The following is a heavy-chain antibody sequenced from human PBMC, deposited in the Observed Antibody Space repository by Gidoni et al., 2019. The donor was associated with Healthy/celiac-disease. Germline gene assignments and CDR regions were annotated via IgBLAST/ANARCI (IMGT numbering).Heavy chain of an antibody. V-gene: IGHV4-34*01. D-gene: IGHD3-10*01. CDR3: ARDTVIRGVIISRGYWFDP. Sequence: EINHSGSTNYNPSLKSRVTISVDTSKNQFSLKLSSVTAADTAVYYCARDTVIRGVIISRGYWFDPWGQGTLVTVSS. J-gene: IGHJ5*02. CDR2: INHSGST.